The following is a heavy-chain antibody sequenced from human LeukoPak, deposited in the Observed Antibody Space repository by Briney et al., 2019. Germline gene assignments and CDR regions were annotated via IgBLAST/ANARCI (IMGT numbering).Heavy chain of an antibody. J-gene: IGHJ4*02. CDR2: IYYSGST. CDR3: ARGHGRELPYMLDY. CDR1: GGSISSGDYY. D-gene: IGHD1-26*01. Sequence: SSETLSLTCTVSGGSISSGDYYWSWIRQPPGKGLEWIGYIYYSGSTNYNPSLKSRVTISVDTSKNQFSLKLSSVTAADTAVYYCARGHGRELPYMLDYWGQGTLVTVSS. V-gene: IGHV4-61*08.